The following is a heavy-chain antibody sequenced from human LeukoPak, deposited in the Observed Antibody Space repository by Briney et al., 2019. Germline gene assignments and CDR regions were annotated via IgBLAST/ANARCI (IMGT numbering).Heavy chain of an antibody. CDR2: ICAYNGNT. CDR3: ARDGEQWLVRAYYFDY. D-gene: IGHD6-19*01. V-gene: IGHV1-18*01. J-gene: IGHJ4*02. Sequence: GASVKVSCKASGYTFTSYGISWVRQAPGEGLEWMGWICAYNGNTNYAQKLQGRVTMTTDTSTSTAYMELRSPRSDDTAVYYCARDGEQWLVRAYYFDYWGQGTLVTVSS. CDR1: GYTFTSYG.